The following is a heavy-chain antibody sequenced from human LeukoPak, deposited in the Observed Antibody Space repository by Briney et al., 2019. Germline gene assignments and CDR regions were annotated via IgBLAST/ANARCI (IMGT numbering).Heavy chain of an antibody. V-gene: IGHV4-31*03. CDR2: IYYSGST. Sequence: SQTLSLTCTVSGGSISSGGYYWSWIRQHPGKGLEWIGYIYYSGSTYYNPSLKSRVTISVDTSKNQFSLKLSSVTAADTAVYYYARGRYYYGSGSYYYFDYWGQGTLVTVSS. D-gene: IGHD3-10*01. CDR1: GGSISSGGYY. CDR3: ARGRYYYGSGSYYYFDY. J-gene: IGHJ4*02.